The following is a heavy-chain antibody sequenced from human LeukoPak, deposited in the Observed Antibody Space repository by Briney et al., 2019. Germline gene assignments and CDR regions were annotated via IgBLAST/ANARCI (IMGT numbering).Heavy chain of an antibody. Sequence: GGSLRLSCAASGFTFSSYEMNWVRQAPGKGLEWVSYISSSGSTIYYADSVKGRFTISRDNSKNTLYLQMNSLRAEDTAVYYCARGQSQYYYGMDVWGQGTTVTVSS. V-gene: IGHV3-48*03. CDR2: ISSSGSTI. J-gene: IGHJ6*02. CDR3: ARGQSQYYYGMDV. CDR1: GFTFSSYE.